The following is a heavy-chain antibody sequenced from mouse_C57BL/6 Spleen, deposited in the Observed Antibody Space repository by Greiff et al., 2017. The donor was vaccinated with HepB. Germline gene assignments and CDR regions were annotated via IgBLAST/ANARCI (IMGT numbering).Heavy chain of an antibody. CDR3: AWGVTRYFDV. V-gene: IGHV3-6*01. CDR2: ISYDGSN. Sequence: DVKLVESGPGLVKPSQSLSLTCSVTGYSITSGYYWNWIRQFPGNKLEWMGYISYDGSNNYNPSLKNRISITRDTSKNQFFLKLNSVTTEDTATYYCAWGVTRYFDVWGTGTTVTVSS. J-gene: IGHJ1*03. CDR1: GYSITSGYY. D-gene: IGHD2-2*01.